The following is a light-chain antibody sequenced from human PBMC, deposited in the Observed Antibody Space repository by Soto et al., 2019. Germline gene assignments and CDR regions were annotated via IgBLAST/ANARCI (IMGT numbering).Light chain of an antibody. Sequence: ETVMTQSPATLSVSPGERATLSCRASQSVSSNLAWYQQKPGQAPRLLIYDASTRATGIPDRFSGSGSETEFTLTISSLQSEDYAIYYCQQYNNWPPWTFGQGTKVDIK. CDR1: QSVSSN. CDR3: QQYNNWPPWT. J-gene: IGKJ1*01. V-gene: IGKV3-15*01. CDR2: DAS.